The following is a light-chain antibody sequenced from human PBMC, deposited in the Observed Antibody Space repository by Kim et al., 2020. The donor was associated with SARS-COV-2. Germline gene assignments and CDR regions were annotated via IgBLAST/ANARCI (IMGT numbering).Light chain of an antibody. CDR3: NSRHSSGNHWV. CDR2: GDD. CDR1: SLRNYH. Sequence: ALGQTVRITCQGDSLRNYHASWLQQKPGQAPVVVIYGDDHRPSGIPDRFSGSSSGNTASLTITGAQAEDEADYHCNSRHSSGNHWVFGGGTQLTVL. V-gene: IGLV3-19*01. J-gene: IGLJ3*02.